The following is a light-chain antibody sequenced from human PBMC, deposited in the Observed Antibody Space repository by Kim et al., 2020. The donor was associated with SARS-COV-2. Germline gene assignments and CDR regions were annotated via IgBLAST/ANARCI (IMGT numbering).Light chain of an antibody. J-gene: IGKJ1*01. Sequence: DIQMTQSPSSVSASVGDRVTITCRASQGISSWLAWYQQKPGKAPKLLIYAASSLQVGSHQGSAAVDLGQISLSPSAACSLKILPYYCQQANSFPWTFGQGTKVDIK. V-gene: IGKV1-12*01. CDR2: AAS. CDR1: QGISSW. CDR3: QQANSFPWT.